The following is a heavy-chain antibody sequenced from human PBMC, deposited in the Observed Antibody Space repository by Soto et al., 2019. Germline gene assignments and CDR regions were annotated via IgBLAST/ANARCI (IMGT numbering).Heavy chain of an antibody. CDR1: GFTFSSYG. Sequence: QVQLVESGGGVVQPGRSLRVSCAASGFTFSSYGMHWVRQAPGKGLEWVAVISYDGSNKYYADSVKGRFTISRDNSKNTLYLQMNSLRAEDTAVYYCAKERRPNYYYGMDVWGQGTTVTVSS. D-gene: IGHD6-25*01. CDR2: ISYDGSNK. CDR3: AKERRPNYYYGMDV. V-gene: IGHV3-30*18. J-gene: IGHJ6*02.